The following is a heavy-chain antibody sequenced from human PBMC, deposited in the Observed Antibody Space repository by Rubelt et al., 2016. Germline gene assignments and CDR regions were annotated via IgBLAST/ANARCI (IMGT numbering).Heavy chain of an antibody. CDR3: ARGGAAAAGDF. CDR2: INPSSGAT. J-gene: IGHJ4*02. Sequence: QVQLVQSGAEVKKPGASVKVSCKASGYTFTDYYMHWVRQAPGQGLAWMGRINPSSGATNYAQKVQGGVTLTRETAISTAYMELSRLTSDDTVVYYCARGGAAAAGDFWGQGTLVTVSS. CDR1: GYTFTDYY. D-gene: IGHD6-13*01. V-gene: IGHV1-2*05.